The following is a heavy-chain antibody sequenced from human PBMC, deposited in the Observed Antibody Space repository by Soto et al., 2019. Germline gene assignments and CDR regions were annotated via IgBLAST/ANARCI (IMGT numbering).Heavy chain of an antibody. CDR3: ARRGEYSSSWNFDY. Sequence: EVQLLESGGGLVQPGGSLRLSCAASGFTFSSYAMSWVRQAPGKGLEWVSAISGSGGSTYYADSVKGRFTISRDNSKNTLYLQMNSLRAEDTAVYYCARRGEYSSSWNFDYWAREPWSPSPQ. V-gene: IGHV3-23*01. D-gene: IGHD6-13*01. CDR2: ISGSGGST. CDR1: GFTFSSYA. J-gene: IGHJ4*02.